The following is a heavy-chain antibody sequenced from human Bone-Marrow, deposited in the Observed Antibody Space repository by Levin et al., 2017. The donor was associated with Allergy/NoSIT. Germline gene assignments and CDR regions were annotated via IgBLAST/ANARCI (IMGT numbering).Heavy chain of an antibody. CDR3: AKDANPITMVRGVPDTWGAFDI. CDR1: GFTFSSYG. V-gene: IGHV3-30*18. Sequence: QPGGSLRLSCAASGFTFSSYGMHWVRQAPGKGLEWVAVISYDGSNKYYADSVKGRFTISRDNSKNTLYLQMNSLRAEDTAVYYCAKDANPITMVRGVPDTWGAFDIWGQGTMVTVSS. J-gene: IGHJ3*02. D-gene: IGHD3-10*01. CDR2: ISYDGSNK.